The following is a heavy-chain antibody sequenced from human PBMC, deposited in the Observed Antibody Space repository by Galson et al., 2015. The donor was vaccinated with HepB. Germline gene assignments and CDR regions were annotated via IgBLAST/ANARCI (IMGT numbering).Heavy chain of an antibody. CDR3: AAEREGYCSGNTCYHFYGMDV. V-gene: IGHV3-21*01. CDR1: GFTFSDYS. D-gene: IGHD2-15*01. J-gene: IGHJ6*02. Sequence: SLRLSCAASGFTFSDYSMNWVRQAPGKGLEWVSSISSSSSYISYADSVKGRFTISRDDAKNSLYLQMDSLRVEDTAVYYCAAEREGYCSGNTCYHFYGMDVWGQGTTVTVSS. CDR2: ISSSSSYI.